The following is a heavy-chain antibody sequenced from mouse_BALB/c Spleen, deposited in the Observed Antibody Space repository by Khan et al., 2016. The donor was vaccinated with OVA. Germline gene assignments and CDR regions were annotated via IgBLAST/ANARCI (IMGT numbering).Heavy chain of an antibody. V-gene: IGHV2-2*02. CDR3: ARRGYDYGRGALFVY. J-gene: IGHJ3*01. D-gene: IGHD2-4*01. CDR2: IWSAGST. Sequence: QVQLKQSGPGLVAPSQSLSITCTVSGFSLDKYSVHWIRQSPGKGLEWLGVIWSAGSTDYNAALICRLTITKDNARSQVFFKVNSLKPTDTAIYYCARRGYDYGRGALFVYWGQGTLVTVSA. CDR1: GFSLDKYS.